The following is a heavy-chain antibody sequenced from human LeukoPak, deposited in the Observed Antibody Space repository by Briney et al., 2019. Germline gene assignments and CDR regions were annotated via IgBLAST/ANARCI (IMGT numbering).Heavy chain of an antibody. D-gene: IGHD5-12*01. CDR1: GFTFSSYS. Sequence: PGGSLRLSCAASGFTFSSYSMNWVRQAPGKGLEWVSSIGSSSGYIYYADSVKGRFTISRDNAKNSLYLQMNSLRAEDTAVYYCARDLALNSGYDESQDYWGQGTLVTVSS. J-gene: IGHJ4*02. V-gene: IGHV3-21*04. CDR3: ARDLALNSGYDESQDY. CDR2: IGSSSGYI.